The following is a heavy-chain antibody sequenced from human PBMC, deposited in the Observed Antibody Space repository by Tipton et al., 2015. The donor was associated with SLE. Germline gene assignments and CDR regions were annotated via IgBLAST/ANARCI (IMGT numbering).Heavy chain of an antibody. Sequence: GLVKPSETLSLSCSVSGYFISSGYRWGWIRQSPGKGLEWIGSVHHSGSTYYNPSLKSRVAISVDKSKNQFSLKVNFVTAADTAVYYCARDAGPRDYFDFWGQGTLVTVSS. CDR1: GYFISSGYR. CDR3: ARDAGPRDYFDF. V-gene: IGHV4-38-2*02. J-gene: IGHJ4*02. CDR2: VHHSGST.